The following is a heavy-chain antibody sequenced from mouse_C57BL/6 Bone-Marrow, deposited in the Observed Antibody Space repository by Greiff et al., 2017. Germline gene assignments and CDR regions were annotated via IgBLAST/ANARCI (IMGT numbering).Heavy chain of an antibody. Sequence: QVQLQQPGAELVKPGASVKLSCKASGYTFTSYWMHWVKQRPGQGLEWIGMIHPNSGSTNYNEKFKSKATLTVDKSSSTAYMQLSSLTSEDSAVYYGTRSGLGGCDGHGYWGQGTTLTVST. D-gene: IGHD3-1*01. CDR2: IHPNSGST. J-gene: IGHJ2*01. CDR3: TRSGLGGCDGHGY. V-gene: IGHV1-64*01. CDR1: GYTFTSYW.